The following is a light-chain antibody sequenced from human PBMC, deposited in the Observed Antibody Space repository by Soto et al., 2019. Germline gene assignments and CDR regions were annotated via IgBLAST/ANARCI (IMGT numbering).Light chain of an antibody. J-gene: IGKJ5*01. CDR2: YVS. V-gene: IGKV3D-15*01. CDR3: QQYNNWPAIT. Sequence: EFVMTQSPATLSVTPGERATLSCRASQSVRSNLAWYQQKPGQAPRLLIYYVSTRATGIPARFSGSGSGTEFTLTISSLQSEDFAVYYCQQYNNWPAITFGQGTRLEI. CDR1: QSVRSN.